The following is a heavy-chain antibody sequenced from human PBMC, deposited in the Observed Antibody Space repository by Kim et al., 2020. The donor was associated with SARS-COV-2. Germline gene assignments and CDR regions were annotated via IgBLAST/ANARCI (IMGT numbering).Heavy chain of an antibody. V-gene: IGHV1-24*01. Sequence: ASVKVSCKVSGYTLTELSMHWVRQAPGKGLEWMGGFDPEDGETIYAQKFQGRVTMTEDTSTDTAYMELSSLRSEDTAVYYCATALYGSGSYYIDYWGQGTLVTVSS. CDR2: FDPEDGET. CDR1: GYTLTELS. J-gene: IGHJ4*02. D-gene: IGHD3-10*01. CDR3: ATALYGSGSYYIDY.